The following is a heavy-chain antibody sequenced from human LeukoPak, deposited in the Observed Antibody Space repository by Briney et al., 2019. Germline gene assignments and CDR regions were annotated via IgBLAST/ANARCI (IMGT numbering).Heavy chain of an antibody. J-gene: IGHJ4*02. V-gene: IGHV1-2*02. D-gene: IGHD2-2*01. Sequence: SVNVSCKSSGYTFTDYYMHWVRQAPGQGFEGMGWINPNSGDTNYAQKFQGRVTMTRDTSTSTAHMELSRLRSDDTAVYYCARANFLYCSSTTCLFDYWGQGTLVIVSS. CDR3: ARANFLYCSSTTCLFDY. CDR1: GYTFTDYY. CDR2: INPNSGDT.